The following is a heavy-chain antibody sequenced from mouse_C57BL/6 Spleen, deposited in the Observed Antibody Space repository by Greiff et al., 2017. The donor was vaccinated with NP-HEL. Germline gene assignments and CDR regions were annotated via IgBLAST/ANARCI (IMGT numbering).Heavy chain of an antibody. Sequence: EVKLVESEGGLVQPGSSMKLSCTASGFTFSDYYMAWVRQVPEKGLEWVANINYDGSSTYYLDSLKSRFIISRDNAKNILYLQMSSLKSEDTATYCCARDATGYFDYWGQGTTLTVSS. CDR2: INYDGSST. CDR3: ARDATGYFDY. CDR1: GFTFSDYY. J-gene: IGHJ2*01. V-gene: IGHV5-16*01. D-gene: IGHD4-1*02.